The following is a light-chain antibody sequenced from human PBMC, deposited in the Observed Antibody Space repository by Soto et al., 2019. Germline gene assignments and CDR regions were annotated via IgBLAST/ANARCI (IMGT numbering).Light chain of an antibody. Sequence: QSVLTQPPSLSGSPGQSVAISCTGTSSDVGSYNRVSWYQQPPGAAPKLMIYEVSNRPSGVPDRFSGSKSGNTASLTISGLQAEDEADYYCNSYTGSSTYVFGTGTNVTVL. J-gene: IGLJ1*01. V-gene: IGLV2-18*02. CDR1: SSDVGSYNR. CDR3: NSYTGSSTYV. CDR2: EVS.